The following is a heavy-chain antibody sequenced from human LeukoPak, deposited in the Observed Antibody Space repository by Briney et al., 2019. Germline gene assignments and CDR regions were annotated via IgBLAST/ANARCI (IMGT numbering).Heavy chain of an antibody. Sequence: SETLSLTCTVSGGSISSSSYYWGWIRQPPGKGLEWIGSIYYSGSTYYNPSLKSRVTISVDTSKNQFSLKLSSVTAADTAVYYCARKTGYYDRSGYYQQAIDYWGQGTLVTVSS. J-gene: IGHJ4*02. CDR2: IYYSGST. V-gene: IGHV4-39*01. CDR3: ARKTGYYDRSGYYQQAIDY. CDR1: GGSISSSSYY. D-gene: IGHD3-22*01.